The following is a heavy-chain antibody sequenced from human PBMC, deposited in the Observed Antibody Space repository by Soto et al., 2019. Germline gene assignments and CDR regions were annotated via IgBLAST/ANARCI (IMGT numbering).Heavy chain of an antibody. CDR2: FSLSGTT. Sequence: SETLSLTCTVSGASITGTSYWSWIRQPAGKGLEWIGRFSLSGTTNYNPSLRSRVTMSADVSKNQFSLRLTSVTAADTALYYCARGMTPPGAPAWYYFDSWGQGALVTVSS. CDR1: GASITGTSY. CDR3: ARGMTPPGAPAWYYFDS. V-gene: IGHV4-4*07. J-gene: IGHJ4*02. D-gene: IGHD2-8*02.